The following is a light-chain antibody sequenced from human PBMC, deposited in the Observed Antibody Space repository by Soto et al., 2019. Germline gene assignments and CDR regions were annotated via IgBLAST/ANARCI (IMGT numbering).Light chain of an antibody. V-gene: IGKV3-20*01. CDR3: QQYDYSPRT. CDR2: AAS. J-gene: IGKJ1*01. CDR1: LSLPSRS. Sequence: ELVLTQSPGTLSLSPGDRATLSCRASLSLPSRSLAWYQQRPAQAPRVLISAASTRAADIPDRFSGSGSGKDFTLTINRLEPEDFAVYNCQQYDYSPRTFGQGTKVEVK.